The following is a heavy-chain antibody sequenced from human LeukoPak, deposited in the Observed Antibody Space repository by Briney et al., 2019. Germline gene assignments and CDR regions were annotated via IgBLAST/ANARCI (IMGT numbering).Heavy chain of an antibody. CDR1: GYSFTSYW. V-gene: IGHV5-51*01. J-gene: IGHJ2*01. CDR3: ARRNYGDYQGFYWYFDL. Sequence: GESLKISCKGSGYSFTSYWIGWVRQMPGKGLEGMGIIYPGDSDTRYSPSFQGQVTISADKSISTAYLQWSSLKASDTAIYYCARRNYGDYQGFYWYFDLWGRGTLVTVSS. D-gene: IGHD4-17*01. CDR2: IYPGDSDT.